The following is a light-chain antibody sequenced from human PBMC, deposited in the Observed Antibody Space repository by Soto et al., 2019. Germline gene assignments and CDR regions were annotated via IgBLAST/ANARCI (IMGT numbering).Light chain of an antibody. CDR1: QSVNSDY. V-gene: IGKV3-20*01. CDR2: GAS. J-gene: IGKJ5*01. CDR3: HHYGGSPIT. Sequence: EIVLTQSQGTLSLSPGESATLSCRASQSVNSDYLGWFQQKPGQAPRLLIYGASTRATGIPDRFSGSGSGTDFTLTISRLEPEDFAVYYCHHYGGSPITFGQGTRLEIK.